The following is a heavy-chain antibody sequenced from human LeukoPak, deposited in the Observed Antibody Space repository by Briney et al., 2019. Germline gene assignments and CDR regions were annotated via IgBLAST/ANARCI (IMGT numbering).Heavy chain of an antibody. J-gene: IGHJ5*02. V-gene: IGHV4-34*01. CDR1: GGSFSGYY. CDR2: INHSGST. CDR3: ARDVDTAMVSWFDP. D-gene: IGHD5-18*01. Sequence: SETLSLTCAVYGGSFSGYYWSWIRQPPGKGLERIGEINHSGSTNYNPSLKSRVTISVDTSKNQFSLKLSSVTAADTAVYYCARDVDTAMVSWFDPWGQGTLVTVSS.